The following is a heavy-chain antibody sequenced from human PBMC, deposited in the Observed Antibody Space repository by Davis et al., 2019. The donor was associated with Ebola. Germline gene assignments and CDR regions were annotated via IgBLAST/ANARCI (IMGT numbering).Heavy chain of an antibody. V-gene: IGHV3-74*01. CDR2: INSDGSST. CDR1: GFTFSSYW. CDR3: ARSLITMVQGVIPESYFDY. J-gene: IGHJ4*02. D-gene: IGHD3-10*01. Sequence: GESLKISCAASGFTFSSYWMHWVRQAPGKGLVWFSRINSDGSSTSYADSVKGRFTISRDNAKNSLYLQMNSLRAEDTAVYYCARSLITMVQGVIPESYFDYWGQGTLVTVSS.